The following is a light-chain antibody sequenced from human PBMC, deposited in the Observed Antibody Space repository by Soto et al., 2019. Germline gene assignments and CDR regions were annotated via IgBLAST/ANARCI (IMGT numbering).Light chain of an antibody. J-gene: IGKJ4*01. CDR2: GAS. CDR1: QSISSSY. CDR3: QQYGSSPT. V-gene: IGKV3-20*01. Sequence: ESELTQYPFTLPLSPGERATLSGRASQSISSSYLGWYQQKPGQGPRLLIYGASSRATGIPDRFSGSGSGTDFTLRISRLEPGDSAVYYCQQYGSSPTFGGGTKVDIK.